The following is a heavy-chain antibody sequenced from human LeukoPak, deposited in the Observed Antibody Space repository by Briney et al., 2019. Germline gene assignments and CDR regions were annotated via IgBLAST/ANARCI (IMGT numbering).Heavy chain of an antibody. CDR2: IHYSGST. CDR1: GGSIGTYY. D-gene: IGHD2-21*02. V-gene: IGHV4-59*08. CDR3: ARHRDCGADCDAFDI. Sequence: PSETLSLTCTVSGGSIGTYYWSWIRQPPGRGLEWIGYIHYSGSTNYNPSLKSRVTISVDTSKNQFSLTSPSMTAADTAVYYCARHRDCGADCDAFDIWGQGTMVTISS. J-gene: IGHJ3*02.